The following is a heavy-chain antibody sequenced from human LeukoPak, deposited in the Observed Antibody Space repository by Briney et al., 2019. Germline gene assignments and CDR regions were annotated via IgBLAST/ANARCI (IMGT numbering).Heavy chain of an antibody. Sequence: GGSLRLSCAASGFTFSSYGMHWVRQAPGKGLEWVAVISYDGSNKYYADSVKGRFTISRDNSKNTLYLQMNSLRAEDTAVYYCAKDRWRSGWPRSKEYYYGMDVWGQGTTVTVSS. CDR3: AKDRWRSGWPRSKEYYYGMDV. CDR2: ISYDGSNK. D-gene: IGHD6-19*01. V-gene: IGHV3-30*18. CDR1: GFTFSSYG. J-gene: IGHJ6*02.